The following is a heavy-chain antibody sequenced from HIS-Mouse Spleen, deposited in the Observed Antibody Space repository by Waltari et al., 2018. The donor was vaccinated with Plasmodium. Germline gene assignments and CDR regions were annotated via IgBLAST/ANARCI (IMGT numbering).Heavy chain of an antibody. J-gene: IGHJ4*02. V-gene: IGHV4-39*01. Sequence: QLQLQESGPGLVKPSETLSLTCTVSGGSISSSSYYWGWIRQPPGKGLEWIGSIYYSGGTYDNPSLKGRVTISVETSKNQFSLKLSSVTAADTAVYYCARQLAYYDFWSGYSRGYYFDYWGQGTLVTVSS. D-gene: IGHD3-3*01. CDR1: GGSISSSSYY. CDR3: ARQLAYYDFWSGYSRGYYFDY. CDR2: IYYSGGT.